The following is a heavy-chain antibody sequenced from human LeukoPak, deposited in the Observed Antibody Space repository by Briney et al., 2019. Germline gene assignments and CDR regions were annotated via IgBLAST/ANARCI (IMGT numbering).Heavy chain of an antibody. Sequence: SETLSLTCTVSGGSISSSSYYWGWIRQPPGKGLEWIGSIYYSGSTNYNPSLKSRVTISVDTSKNQFSLKLSSVTAADTAVYYCARGGYDFWSGYYSNWFDPWGQGTLVTVSS. CDR3: ARGGYDFWSGYYSNWFDP. J-gene: IGHJ5*02. V-gene: IGHV4-39*07. CDR1: GGSISSSSYY. CDR2: IYYSGST. D-gene: IGHD3-3*01.